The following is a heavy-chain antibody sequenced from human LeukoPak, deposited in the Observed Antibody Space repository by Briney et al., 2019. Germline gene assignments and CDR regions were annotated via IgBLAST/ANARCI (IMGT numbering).Heavy chain of an antibody. D-gene: IGHD3-22*01. J-gene: IGHJ4*02. V-gene: IGHV3-66*02. CDR2: IYSGGST. CDR3: AREHDSSGYLGYYFDY. CDR1: GFTFSSYA. Sequence: GGSLRLSCAASGFTFSSYAMSWVRQAPGKGLEWVSAIYSGGSTYYADSVKGRFTISRDNSKNTLYLQMNSLRAEDTAVYYCAREHDSSGYLGYYFDYWGQGTLVTVSS.